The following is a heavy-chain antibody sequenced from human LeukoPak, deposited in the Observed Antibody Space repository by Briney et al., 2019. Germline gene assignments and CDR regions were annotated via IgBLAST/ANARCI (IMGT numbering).Heavy chain of an antibody. J-gene: IGHJ4*02. CDR1: GFTVSSNY. V-gene: IGHV3-53*05. D-gene: IGHD6-13*01. CDR2: TYSGGST. Sequence: GGSLRLSCAASGFTVSSNYMTWVRQAPGKGLEWVSVTYSGGSTYYADSVKGRFTISRDNSKNTLYLQMNSLRAEDTAVYYCAKDEGYSSSWFGYWGQGTLVTVSS. CDR3: AKDEGYSSSWFGY.